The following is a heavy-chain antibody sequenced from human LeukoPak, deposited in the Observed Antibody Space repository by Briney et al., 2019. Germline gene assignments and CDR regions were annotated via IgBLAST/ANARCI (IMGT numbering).Heavy chain of an antibody. Sequence: PSETLSLTCTVSGGSISSYYRSWIRQPAGKGLEWIGRIYTSGSTNYNPSLKSRVTMSVDTSKNQFSLKLSSVTAADTAVYYCARASRDTYYDILTGYHFDYWGQGTLVTVSS. CDR1: GGSISSYY. V-gene: IGHV4-4*07. CDR3: ARASRDTYYDILTGYHFDY. CDR2: IYTSGST. D-gene: IGHD3-9*01. J-gene: IGHJ4*02.